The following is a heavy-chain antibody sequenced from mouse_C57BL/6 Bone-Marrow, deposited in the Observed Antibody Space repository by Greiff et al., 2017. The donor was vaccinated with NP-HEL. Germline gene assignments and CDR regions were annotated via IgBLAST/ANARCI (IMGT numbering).Heavy chain of an antibody. CDR3: ARRYHGILYAMDY. CDR2: IDPSDSYT. D-gene: IGHD2-1*01. J-gene: IGHJ4*01. CDR1: GYTFTSYW. Sequence: VQLQQPGAELVMPGASVKLSCKASGYTFTSYWMHWVKQRPGQGLEWIGEIDPSDSYTNYNQKFKGKSTLTVDKSSSTAYMQLSSLTSEDSAVYYCARRYHGILYAMDYWGQGTSVTVSS. V-gene: IGHV1-69*01.